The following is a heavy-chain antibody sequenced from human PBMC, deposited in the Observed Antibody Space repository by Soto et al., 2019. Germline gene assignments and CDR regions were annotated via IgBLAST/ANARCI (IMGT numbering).Heavy chain of an antibody. V-gene: IGHV3-74*01. CDR1: GFTFSSYW. Sequence: VGSLRLSCAASGFTFSSYWMHWVRQAPGEGLVWVSHINSDGSSTTYADSVKGRFTISRDNAKNTLYLQVNSLRAEDTAVYYCARDRAAVRLFDIWGQGTMVTVSS. D-gene: IGHD6-6*01. CDR3: ARDRAAVRLFDI. J-gene: IGHJ3*02. CDR2: INSDGSST.